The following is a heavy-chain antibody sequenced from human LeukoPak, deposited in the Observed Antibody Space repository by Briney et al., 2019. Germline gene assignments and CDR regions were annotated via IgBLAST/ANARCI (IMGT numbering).Heavy chain of an antibody. V-gene: IGHV3-23*01. CDR3: AKVATMVRGVIGGGYFDY. D-gene: IGHD3-10*01. CDR2: ISGSGGST. J-gene: IGHJ4*02. Sequence: PGGSLRLSCAASGFTFSSYAMSWVRQAPGKGLEWVSAISGSGGSTYYADSVKGRFTISRDNSKNTLYLQMNSLRAEDTAVYYCAKVATMVRGVIGGGYFDYWGQGTLVTVSS. CDR1: GFTFSSYA.